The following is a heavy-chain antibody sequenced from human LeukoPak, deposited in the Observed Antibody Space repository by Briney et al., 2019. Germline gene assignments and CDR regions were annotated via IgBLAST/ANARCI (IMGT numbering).Heavy chain of an antibody. D-gene: IGHD2-2*01. CDR3: AKGRDKYQLLSKNWFDP. J-gene: IGHJ5*02. Sequence: GGSLRLSCAASGFTFYDFAMHWVPEAPGKGLEWVSGICWNSGSIGYADSVNGRLTISRSNAKNSLYLQMNSLRAEDTALYYCAKGRDKYQLLSKNWFDPWGQGTLVTVSS. CDR2: ICWNSGSI. V-gene: IGHV3-9*01. CDR1: GFTFYDFA.